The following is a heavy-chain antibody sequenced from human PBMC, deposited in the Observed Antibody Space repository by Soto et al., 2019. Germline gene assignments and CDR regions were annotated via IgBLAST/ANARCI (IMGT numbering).Heavy chain of an antibody. CDR2: ISWNSGSI. Sequence: EVQLVESGGGLVQPGRSLRLSCAASGISFDDYAMHWIRQAPGKGLEWVSGISWNSGSIAYAESLKGRFTISRANAKNSPYLQMDSLRAEDTALYYCAKGLSDDLWSGHDAFDIWGQGTMLTVSS. CDR1: GISFDDYA. J-gene: IGHJ3*02. V-gene: IGHV3-9*01. CDR3: AKGLSDDLWSGHDAFDI. D-gene: IGHD3-3*01.